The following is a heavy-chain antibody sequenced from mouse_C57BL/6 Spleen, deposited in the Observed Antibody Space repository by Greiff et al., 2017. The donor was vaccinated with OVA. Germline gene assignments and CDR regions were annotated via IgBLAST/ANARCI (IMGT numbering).Heavy chain of an antibody. D-gene: IGHD2-4*01. CDR1: GYTFTSYG. J-gene: IGHJ1*03. V-gene: IGHV1-81*01. CDR2: IYPRSGNT. Sequence: QVQLQQSGAELARPGASVKLSCKASGYTFTSYGISWVKQRTGQGLEWIGEIYPRSGNTYYNEKFKGKATLTADKSSSTAYMELRSLTSEDSAVYVGARRGIYDYDGDWYFDVWGTGTTVTVSS. CDR3: ARRGIYDYDGDWYFDV.